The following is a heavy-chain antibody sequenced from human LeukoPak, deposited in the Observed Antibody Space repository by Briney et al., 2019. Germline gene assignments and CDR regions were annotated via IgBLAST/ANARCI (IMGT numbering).Heavy chain of an antibody. CDR2: ISAYNGNT. J-gene: IGHJ4*02. V-gene: IGHV1-18*01. CDR3: ARVPYYYDSSGYYPFDY. Sequence: GASVKVSCKASGYTFTSYGISWVRQAPGQGLEWVGWISAYNGNTNYAQKLQGRVTMTTNTSTSTAYMELRSLRSDDTAVYYCARVPYYYDSSGYYPFDYWGQGTLVTVSS. D-gene: IGHD3-22*01. CDR1: GYTFTSYG.